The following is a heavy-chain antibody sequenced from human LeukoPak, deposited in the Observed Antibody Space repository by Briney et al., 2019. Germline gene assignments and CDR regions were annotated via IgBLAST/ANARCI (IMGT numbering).Heavy chain of an antibody. CDR1: GYTFTGYF. Sequence: GASVKVSCKASGYTFTGYFMHWVRQAPGLGLEWMGWINPNSGDTNYAQKFQGRVTMTRDTSISTAYLDLSSLTSGDTAVYYCARAPPILSYCSSYSCLLYYFDWWGRGTLVTVSS. D-gene: IGHD2-15*01. CDR3: ARAPPILSYCSSYSCLLYYFDW. V-gene: IGHV1-2*02. CDR2: INPNSGDT. J-gene: IGHJ4*02.